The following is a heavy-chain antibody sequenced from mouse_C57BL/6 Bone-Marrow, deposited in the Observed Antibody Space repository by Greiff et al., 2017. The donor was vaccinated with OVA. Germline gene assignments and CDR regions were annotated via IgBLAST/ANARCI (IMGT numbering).Heavy chain of an antibody. CDR2: ISSGSSTI. D-gene: IGHD2-5*01. J-gene: IGHJ3*01. Sequence: EVMLVESGGGLVKPGGSLKLSCAASGFTFSDYGMHWVRQAPEKGLEWVAYISSGSSTIYYADTVKGRFTISRDNAKNTLFLQMTSLRSEDTAMYYCARYSNYEFAYWGQGTLVTVSA. CDR1: GFTFSDYG. V-gene: IGHV5-17*01. CDR3: ARYSNYEFAY.